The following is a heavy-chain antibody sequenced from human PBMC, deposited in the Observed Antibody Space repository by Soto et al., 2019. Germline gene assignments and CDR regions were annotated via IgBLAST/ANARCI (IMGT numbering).Heavy chain of an antibody. CDR1: DDSIGNGYR. Sequence: ASEPMPLTCGFSDDSIGNGYRLAWIRQHPGKGLAWVASIYHSGTTYYNPSLTSRVTISVDTSKNQFSLKLSSVTAADASVYYCARTDSVGDSPDCGQGTLVTV. J-gene: IGHJ4*02. V-gene: IGHV4-38-2*01. CDR3: ARTDSVGDSPD. D-gene: IGHD2-15*01. CDR2: IYHSGTT.